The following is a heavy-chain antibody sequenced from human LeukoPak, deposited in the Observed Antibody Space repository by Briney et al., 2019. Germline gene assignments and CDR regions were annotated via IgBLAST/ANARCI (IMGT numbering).Heavy chain of an antibody. J-gene: IGHJ4*02. CDR3: AKDRPIGDYYDSSGYYGPDY. D-gene: IGHD3-22*01. V-gene: IGHV3-30*18. CDR2: ISYDGSNK. CDR1: GFTFSSYG. Sequence: PGGSLRLSCAASGFTFSSYGMRWVRQAPGKGLEWVAVISYDGSNKYYADSVKGRFTISRDNSKNTLYLQMNSLRAEDTAVYYCAKDRPIGDYYDSSGYYGPDYWGQGTLVTVSS.